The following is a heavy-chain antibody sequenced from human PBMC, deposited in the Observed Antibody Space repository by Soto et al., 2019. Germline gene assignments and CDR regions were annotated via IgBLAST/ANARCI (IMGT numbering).Heavy chain of an antibody. D-gene: IGHD3-9*01. CDR2: ISAYNGNT. J-gene: IGHJ5*02. CDR1: GYTFTSYG. Sequence: AGVKVSCKASGYTFTSYGISWVRQAPAQGLEWMGWISAYNGNTNYAQKLQGRVTMTTDTSTSTAYMELRSLRSDDTAVYYCARDNDILTGYIADWFDPWGQGTLVTVSS. CDR3: ARDNDILTGYIADWFDP. V-gene: IGHV1-18*04.